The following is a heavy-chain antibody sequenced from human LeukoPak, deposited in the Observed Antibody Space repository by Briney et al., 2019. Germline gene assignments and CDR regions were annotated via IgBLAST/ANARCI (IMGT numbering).Heavy chain of an antibody. Sequence: ASVKVSCKASGYTFTGYYMHWVRQAPGQGLEWMGWINPNSGGTNYAQKFQGRVTMTRDTSISTAYMELSRLRSDDTAVYYCARDPGYYDFWSGYYRYYYGMDVWGQGTTVTVSS. D-gene: IGHD3-3*01. V-gene: IGHV1-2*02. CDR1: GYTFTGYY. J-gene: IGHJ6*02. CDR3: ARDPGYYDFWSGYYRYYYGMDV. CDR2: INPNSGGT.